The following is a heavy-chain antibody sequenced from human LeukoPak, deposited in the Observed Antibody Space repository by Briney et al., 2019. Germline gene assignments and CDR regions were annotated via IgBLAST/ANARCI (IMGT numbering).Heavy chain of an antibody. V-gene: IGHV3-23*01. D-gene: IGHD1-1*01. J-gene: IGHJ4*02. CDR1: GFTFNNYA. CDR3: ARDYPTSGIVTIFDY. Sequence: GGSLRLSCASSGFTFNNYAMTWVRQAPGKGLELVSSITASGGSTYCADSAKGRFTISRDNSKNTLYLQMSSLRAEDTAVYYCARDYPTSGIVTIFDYWGQGTLVTVSS. CDR2: ITASGGST.